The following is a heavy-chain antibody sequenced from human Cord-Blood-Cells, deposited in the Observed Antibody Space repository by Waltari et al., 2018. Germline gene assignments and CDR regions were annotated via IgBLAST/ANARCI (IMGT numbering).Heavy chain of an antibody. CDR2: ISSRSSYI. V-gene: IGHV3-21*01. Sequence: EVQLVESGGGLVKPGGSLRLSCAASGFTFSSYSMNWVRQAPGKGLEWVSSISSRSSYIYYADSVKGRFTISRDNAKNSLYLQMNSLRAEDTAVYYCAREIRRKPVDYWGQGTLVTVSS. J-gene: IGHJ4*02. CDR3: AREIRRKPVDY. CDR1: GFTFSSYS.